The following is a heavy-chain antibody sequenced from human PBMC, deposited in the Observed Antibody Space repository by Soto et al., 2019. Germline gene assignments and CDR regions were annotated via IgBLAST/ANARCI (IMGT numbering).Heavy chain of an antibody. D-gene: IGHD6-13*01. CDR2: IIPIFGTA. CDR1: GGTFSSYA. V-gene: IGHV1-69*05. J-gene: IGHJ5*02. CDR3: ARGKAAAGILPVLDP. Sequence: QVQLVQSGAEVKKPGSSVKVSCKASGGTFSSYAISWVRQAPGQGLEWMGGIIPIFGTANYAQKFQGRVSITPDESTSTAYMERSRLRSEDTGVYYCARGKAAAGILPVLDPWGQGTLVTVSS.